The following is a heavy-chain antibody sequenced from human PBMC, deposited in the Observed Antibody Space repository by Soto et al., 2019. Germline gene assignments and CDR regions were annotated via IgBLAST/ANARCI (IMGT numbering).Heavy chain of an antibody. D-gene: IGHD4-4*01. J-gene: IGHJ6*02. Sequence: VGSLRLSCAASGFTFSSYWMNWGRQAPGKGLEWVANIKQDGSEKYYVDSVKGRFTISRDNAKNSLYLQMNSLRAEDTAVYYCAREIKTTAIKYYYYGMDVWGQGTTVTVSS. V-gene: IGHV3-7*01. CDR3: AREIKTTAIKYYYYGMDV. CDR2: IKQDGSEK. CDR1: GFTFSSYW.